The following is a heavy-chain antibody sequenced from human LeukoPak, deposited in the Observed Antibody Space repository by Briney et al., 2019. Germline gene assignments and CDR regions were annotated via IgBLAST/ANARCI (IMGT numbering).Heavy chain of an antibody. D-gene: IGHD3-10*01. J-gene: IGHJ4*02. Sequence: GGSLRLSCAASGFTFSSYAMSWVRQAPGKGLEWVSAISGSGGSTYYADSVKGRFTISRDNSKNTLYLQINSLRAEDTAVYYCAMGGSGSYFDYWGQGTLVTVSS. CDR1: GFTFSSYA. CDR2: ISGSGGST. V-gene: IGHV3-23*01. CDR3: AMGGSGSYFDY.